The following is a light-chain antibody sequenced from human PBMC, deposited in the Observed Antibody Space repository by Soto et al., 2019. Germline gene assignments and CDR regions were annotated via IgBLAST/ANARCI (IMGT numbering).Light chain of an antibody. CDR3: QNYNSAPWT. J-gene: IGKJ1*01. CDR2: AAT. V-gene: IGKV1-27*01. CDR1: QGIDNY. Sequence: DIQMTQSPSSLSASLGDRVTITCRASQGIDNYLAWYQQKPGKVPKLLIYAATNLQSGAPSRFSGSGSGTDFTLTLSSLQPEDVATYYCQNYNSAPWTFGQGTKVEIK.